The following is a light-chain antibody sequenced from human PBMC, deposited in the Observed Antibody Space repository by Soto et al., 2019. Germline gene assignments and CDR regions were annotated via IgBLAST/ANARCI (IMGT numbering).Light chain of an antibody. CDR2: GTS. V-gene: IGKV3-20*01. CDR3: QQYGSSPFT. CDR1: QSVGSTY. J-gene: IGKJ2*01. Sequence: EIVLTQSPGTLSLSPGERATLSCRASQSVGSTYLARYQQKPGQAPRLLIYGTSTRATGIPDRFSGSGSGTDFTLTISRLEPEDFAVYYCQQYGSSPFTFGQGANLEIK.